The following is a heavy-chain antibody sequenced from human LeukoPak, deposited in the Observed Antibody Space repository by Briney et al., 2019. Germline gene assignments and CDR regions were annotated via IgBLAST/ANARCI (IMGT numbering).Heavy chain of an antibody. CDR2: IYTSGST. V-gene: IGHV4-4*07. D-gene: IGHD1-26*01. CDR1: GGSISSYY. J-gene: IGHJ5*02. CDR3: ATNSGSYGWFDP. Sequence: SETLSLTCTVSGGSISSYYWSWVRQPAGKGLEWIGRIYTSGSTNYNPSLKSRVTMSVDTSKNQFSLKLSSVTAADTAVYYCATNSGSYGWFDPWGQGTLVTVSS.